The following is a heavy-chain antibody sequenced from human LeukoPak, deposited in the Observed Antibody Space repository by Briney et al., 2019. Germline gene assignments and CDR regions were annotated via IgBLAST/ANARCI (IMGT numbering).Heavy chain of an antibody. CDR1: GFTFSSYA. D-gene: IGHD3-10*01. CDR3: ARETGGIWFGELLSHYYYYMDV. CDR2: ISGSGGST. J-gene: IGHJ6*03. Sequence: GGSLRLSCAASGFTFSSYAMSWVRQAPGKGLEWVSAISGSGGSTYYADSVKGRFTISRDNSKNTLYLQMNSLRAEDTAVYYCARETGGIWFGELLSHYYYYMDVRGKGTTVTVSS. V-gene: IGHV3-23*01.